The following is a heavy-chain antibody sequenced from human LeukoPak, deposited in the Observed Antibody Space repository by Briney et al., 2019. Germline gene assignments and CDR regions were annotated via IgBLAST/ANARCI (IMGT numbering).Heavy chain of an antibody. CDR3: ARVGDTSGYYYYFDY. J-gene: IGHJ4*02. CDR1: GGSVSSYY. V-gene: IGHV4-59*02. CDR2: IYDIGST. D-gene: IGHD3-22*01. Sequence: SETLSLTCTVSGGSVSSYYWSWIRQPPGKGLEWIGYIYDIGSTKYNPSLKSRVTISVDTSKIQFSLKLTSVTAADTAVYYCARVGDTSGYYYYFDYWGQGTLVTVSS.